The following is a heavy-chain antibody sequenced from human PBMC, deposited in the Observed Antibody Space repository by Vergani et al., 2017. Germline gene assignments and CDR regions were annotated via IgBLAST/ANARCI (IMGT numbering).Heavy chain of an antibody. Sequence: QVQLQESGPGLVKPSETLSLTCTVSGGSISSYYWSWIRQPPGKGLEWIGYIHYSGSTNYNPSLKSRVTMSVDTSKNHFSLKLSSVSAADTAVSYCARHLEWSGYSNWFDPWGQGTLVTVSS. CDR1: GGSISSYY. J-gene: IGHJ5*02. CDR3: ARHLEWSGYSNWFDP. CDR2: IHYSGST. V-gene: IGHV4-59*13. D-gene: IGHD3-3*01.